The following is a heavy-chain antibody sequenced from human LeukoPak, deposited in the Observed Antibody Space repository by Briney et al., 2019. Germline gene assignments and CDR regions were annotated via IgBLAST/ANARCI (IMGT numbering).Heavy chain of an antibody. V-gene: IGHV3-11*04. D-gene: IGHD6-13*01. CDR3: ARPPGECNSSTCYYHYYYMDV. CDR2: MSSSGGTI. CDR1: GFTFSDYY. Sequence: PGGSLRLSCVASGFTFSDYYMNWIRQAPGKGLEWVSYMSSSGGTIFYADSEKGRFTISRDNAKNSLYLQMNSLRAEDTAVYYCARPPGECNSSTCYYHYYYMDVWGKGTTVTVSS. J-gene: IGHJ6*03.